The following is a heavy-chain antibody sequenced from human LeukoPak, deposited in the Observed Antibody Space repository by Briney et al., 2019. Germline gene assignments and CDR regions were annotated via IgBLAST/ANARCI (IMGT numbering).Heavy chain of an antibody. CDR3: AREAKGALGAFDI. D-gene: IGHD1-26*01. V-gene: IGHV3-7*01. J-gene: IGHJ3*02. CDR2: IKQDGSEK. CDR1: GFTFSSYW. Sequence: PGGSLRLSCAASGFTFSSYWMSWVRQAPGKGLEWVANIKQDGSEKYYVDSVKGRFTISRDNAKNSLYLQMNSLRAEDTAVYYCAREAKGALGAFDIWGQGTMVTVSS.